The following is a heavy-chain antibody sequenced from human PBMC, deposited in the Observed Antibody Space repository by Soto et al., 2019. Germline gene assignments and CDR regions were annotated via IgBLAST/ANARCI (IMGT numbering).Heavy chain of an antibody. CDR3: ARDPWCYCGVDCYPLYV. D-gene: IGHD2-21*02. CDR1: GGSISNHY. Sequence: PSETLSLTCTVSGGSISNHYWSWIRQPPGKGLEWIGYIYYTGSTNYNPSLKSRLTISVDTSKKQFSLNLNSVTAADTAVYYCARDPWCYCGVDCYPLYVWGKGTTVTVSS. J-gene: IGHJ6*04. V-gene: IGHV4-59*11. CDR2: IYYTGST.